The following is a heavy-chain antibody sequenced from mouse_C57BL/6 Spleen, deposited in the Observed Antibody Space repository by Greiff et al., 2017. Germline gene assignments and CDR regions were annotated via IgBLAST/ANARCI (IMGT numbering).Heavy chain of an antibody. CDR2: IHPNSGST. V-gene: IGHV1-64*01. D-gene: IGHD2-1*01. CDR3: ARSREIYYGNYEGAMDY. CDR1: GYTFTSYW. J-gene: IGHJ4*01. Sequence: QVQLQQPGAELVKPGASVKLSCKASGYTFTSYWMHWVKQRPGQGLEWIGMIHPNSGSTNYNEKFKSKATLTVDKSSSTAYMQLSSLTSKDSAVYYCARSREIYYGNYEGAMDYWGQGTSVTVSS.